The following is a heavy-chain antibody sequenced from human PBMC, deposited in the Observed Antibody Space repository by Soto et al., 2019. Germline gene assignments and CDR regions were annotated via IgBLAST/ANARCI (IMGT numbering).Heavy chain of an antibody. Sequence: EVQLVESGGGLVQPGGSLRLSCAASGFTFSNYWMHWVRQAPGKGLVWFSRINSDGSTTSHADSVKGRFTISRDNAKNTLYLQMNSLRAEDTAVYYCARLPGYSTGWTPFDFWGQGTQVTVSS. CDR1: GFTFSNYW. CDR2: INSDGSTT. V-gene: IGHV3-74*01. D-gene: IGHD6-19*01. J-gene: IGHJ4*02. CDR3: ARLPGYSTGWTPFDF.